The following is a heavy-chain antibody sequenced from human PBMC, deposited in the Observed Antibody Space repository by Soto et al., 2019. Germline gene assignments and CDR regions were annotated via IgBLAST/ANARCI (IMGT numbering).Heavy chain of an antibody. CDR2: INHSGST. V-gene: IGHV4-34*01. J-gene: IGHJ6*02. CDR3: ARRTGQDYYYGMDV. D-gene: IGHD3-9*01. CDR1: GGSFGGYY. Sequence: SETLSLTSGVYGGSFGGYYWSWIRQPPGKGLEWIGEINHSGSTNYNPSLKSRVTISVDTSKNQFSLKLSSVTAADTAVYYCARRTGQDYYYGMDVWGQGTTVTVSS.